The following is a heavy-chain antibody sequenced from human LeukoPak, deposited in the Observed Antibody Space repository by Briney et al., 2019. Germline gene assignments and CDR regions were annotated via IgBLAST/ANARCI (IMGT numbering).Heavy chain of an antibody. D-gene: IGHD3-10*01. CDR3: ASLNMVRGVIPNTDY. CDR2: IYYSGST. J-gene: IGHJ4*02. Sequence: SETLSLTCTVSGGSISSSSYYWGWIRQPPGKGREWLGSIYYSGSTYYNPCLKSRVTISVDTSKNQFSLKLSSVTAADTAVYYCASLNMVRGVIPNTDYWGQGTLVTVSS. CDR1: GGSISSSSYY. V-gene: IGHV4-39*01.